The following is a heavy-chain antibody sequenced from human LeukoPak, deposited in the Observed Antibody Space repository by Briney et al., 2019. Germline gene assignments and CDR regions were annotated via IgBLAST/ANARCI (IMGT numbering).Heavy chain of an antibody. CDR3: ARHTTMAHFDY. V-gene: IGHV4-59*08. D-gene: IGHD5-18*01. CDR1: GGSISSYY. CDR2: IYYSGST. J-gene: IGHJ4*02. Sequence: SETLSLTCTVSGGSISSYYWSWIRQPPGQGLEWIGHIYYSGSTNYNPSLKSRVTISVDTSKSQFSLKLISVTAADTAFYYCARHTTMAHFDYWGQGTLVTVSS.